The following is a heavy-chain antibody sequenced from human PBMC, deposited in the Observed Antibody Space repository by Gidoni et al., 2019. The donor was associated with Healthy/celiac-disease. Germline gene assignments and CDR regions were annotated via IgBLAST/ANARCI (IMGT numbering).Heavy chain of an antibody. Sequence: EVQLVESGGGLVKPGGSLRLSCAASGFTFSSYSMNWVRQAPGKGLEWVSSISSSSSYIYYADSVKGRFTISRDNAKNSLYLQMNSLRAEDTAVYYCARDSADYYGMDVWGQGTTVTVSS. V-gene: IGHV3-21*01. J-gene: IGHJ6*02. CDR1: GFTFSSYS. CDR2: ISSSSSYI. CDR3: ARDSADYYGMDV.